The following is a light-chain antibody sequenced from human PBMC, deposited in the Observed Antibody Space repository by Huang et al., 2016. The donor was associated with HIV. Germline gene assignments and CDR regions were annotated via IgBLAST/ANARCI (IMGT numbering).Light chain of an antibody. V-gene: IGKV1-39*01. CDR2: GAT. CDR1: QRISTY. Sequence: DIQMTQSPSSLAASIGDRVTITCRASQRISTYVNWYQQRPGRAPKILMYGATTLQTGVPSRFSGSGSATDFTLTISNLQLEDFATYYCQQSYTTPRTFGPGTKVEIK. J-gene: IGKJ1*01. CDR3: QQSYTTPRT.